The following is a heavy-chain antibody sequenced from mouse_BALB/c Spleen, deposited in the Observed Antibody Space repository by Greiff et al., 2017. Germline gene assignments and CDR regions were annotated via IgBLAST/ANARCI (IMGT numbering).Heavy chain of an antibody. V-gene: IGHV2-9*02. D-gene: IGHD1-1*01. Sequence: VQGVESGPGLVAPSQSLSITCTVSGFSLTSYGVHWVRQPPGKGLEWLGVIWAGGSTNYNSALMSRLSISKDNSKSQVFLKMNSLQTDDTAMYYCARTFTTVVAKSPYWYFDVWGAGTTVTVSS. J-gene: IGHJ1*01. CDR2: IWAGGST. CDR1: GFSLTSYG. CDR3: ARTFTTVVAKSPYWYFDV.